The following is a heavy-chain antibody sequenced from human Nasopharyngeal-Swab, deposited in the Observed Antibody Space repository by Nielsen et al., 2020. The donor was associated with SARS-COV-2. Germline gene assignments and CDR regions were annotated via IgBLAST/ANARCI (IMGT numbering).Heavy chain of an antibody. D-gene: IGHD3-9*01. CDR3: AKGSFGPHEAFDI. J-gene: IGHJ3*02. CDR2: ISGSGGST. Sequence: GESLKISCAASGFTFSSYAMSWVRQAPGKGLEWVSAISGSGGSTYYADSVKGRFTISRDNSKNTLYLQMNSLRAEDTAVYYCAKGSFGPHEAFDIWGQGTMVTVSS. CDR1: GFTFSSYA. V-gene: IGHV3-23*01.